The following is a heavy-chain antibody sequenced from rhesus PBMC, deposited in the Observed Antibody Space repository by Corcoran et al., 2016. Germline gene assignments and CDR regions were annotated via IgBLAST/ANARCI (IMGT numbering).Heavy chain of an antibody. CDR3: ARHPGLVVVATVYFDY. CDR1: GGSISSRNW. V-gene: IGHV4-93*02. Sequence: QVQLPESGPAVVKPSETLSLTCAVSGGSISSRNWWSWIRQSPGKGLEWIGGIYGSGGSTEYNPSLKSRVTISIDTSKNQFSLKLSSVTAADTAVYYCARHPGLVVVATVYFDYWGQGVLVTVSS. J-gene: IGHJ4*01. CDR2: IYGSGGST. D-gene: IGHD2-21*01.